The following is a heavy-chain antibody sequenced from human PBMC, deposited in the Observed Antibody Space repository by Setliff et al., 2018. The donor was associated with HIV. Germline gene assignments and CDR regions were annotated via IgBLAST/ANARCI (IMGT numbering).Heavy chain of an antibody. CDR1: GFSFGDSV. CDR3: AKRLAGSNTWYHFDT. V-gene: IGHV3-23*01. J-gene: IGHJ4*02. Sequence: GGSLRLSCAASGFSFGDSVLNWVRQALGTGLEWVSIISGESRRTSYAESVKGRFTISRDNSKNTLSLQMNSLRAEDTAIYYCAKRLAGSNTWYHFDTWGQGTLVTVSS. CDR2: ISGESRRT. D-gene: IGHD6-13*01.